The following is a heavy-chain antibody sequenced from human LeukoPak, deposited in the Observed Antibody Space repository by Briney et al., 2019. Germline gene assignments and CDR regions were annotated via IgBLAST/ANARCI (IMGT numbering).Heavy chain of an antibody. Sequence: SETLSLTCTVSGGSINSYYWTWIRQPPGKGLEWIGYIYYSGSTNYNPSLKSRVTISVDTSKNQFSLKLSSVTAADTAVYYCATTSNYDSLDYWGQGTLVTVSS. CDR3: ATTSNYDSLDY. D-gene: IGHD3-22*01. CDR1: GGSINSYY. V-gene: IGHV4-59*01. J-gene: IGHJ4*02. CDR2: IYYSGST.